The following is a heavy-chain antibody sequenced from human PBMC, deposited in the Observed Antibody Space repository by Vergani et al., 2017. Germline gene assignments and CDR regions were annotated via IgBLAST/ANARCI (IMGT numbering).Heavy chain of an antibody. Sequence: EVQLLESGGGLVQPGGSLRLSCAASGFTFSSYAMSWVRQAPGKGLEWVSAISGSGGSTYYADSVKGRFTISRDDSKNTLYLQMNSLRAEDTAVYYCAKDGAAAGHFDYWGQGTLVTVSS. V-gene: IGHV3-23*01. CDR1: GFTFSSYA. CDR2: ISGSGGST. J-gene: IGHJ4*02. D-gene: IGHD6-13*01. CDR3: AKDGAAAGHFDY.